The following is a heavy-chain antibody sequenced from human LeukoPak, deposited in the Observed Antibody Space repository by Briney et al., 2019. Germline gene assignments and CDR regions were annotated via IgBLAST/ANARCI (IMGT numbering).Heavy chain of an antibody. CDR1: GFTFSSYS. V-gene: IGHV3-48*04. J-gene: IGHJ4*02. D-gene: IGHD6-6*01. CDR3: AREIAADRGFDF. Sequence: QAGGSLRLSCAASGFTFSSYSMNWVRQAPGKGLEWVSYISSSGSTIYYADSVKGRFTISRDSGKNALYLQMNSLRGDDTAVYYCAREIAADRGFDFWGQGTLVTVSS. CDR2: ISSSGSTI.